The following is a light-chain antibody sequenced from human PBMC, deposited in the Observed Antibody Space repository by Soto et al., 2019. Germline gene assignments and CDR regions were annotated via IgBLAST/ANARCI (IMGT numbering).Light chain of an antibody. CDR3: QQYNSYSST. V-gene: IGKV3-15*01. J-gene: IGKJ1*01. CDR1: QSVSSN. Sequence: EIVLTQSPGTLSVSPVKRATLSCRASQSVSSNLAWYQQKNGQAPRLLIYGASTRATGIPARFSGSGYGTEFNLTISSLQTDDFATYYCQQYNSYSSTFGQGTKVDIK. CDR2: GAS.